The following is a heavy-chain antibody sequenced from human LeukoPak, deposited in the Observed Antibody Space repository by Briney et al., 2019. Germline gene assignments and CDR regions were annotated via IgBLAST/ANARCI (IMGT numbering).Heavy chain of an antibody. CDR1: GFTFSSYG. V-gene: IGHV3-33*01. J-gene: IGHJ6*02. D-gene: IGHD1-26*01. CDR2: IWYDGSNK. Sequence: GGSLRLSCAASGFTFSSYGMHWVRQAPGKGLEWVAVIWYDGSNKYYADSVKGRFTISRDNSKNTLYLQMNSLRAEDTAVYYCARDLELLGATYHYYYYGMDVWGQGTTVTVSS. CDR3: ARDLELLGATYHYYYYGMDV.